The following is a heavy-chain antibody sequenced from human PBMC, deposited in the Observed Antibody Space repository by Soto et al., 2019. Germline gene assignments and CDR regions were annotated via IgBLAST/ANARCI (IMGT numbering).Heavy chain of an antibody. V-gene: IGHV3-33*01. CDR2: IWYDGSNK. J-gene: IGHJ5*02. CDR1: GCTFSSYG. Sequence: QVQLMESGGGVVQPGRSLRLSCAASGCTFSSYGMHWVRQAPGKGLEWVAVIWYDGSNKYYADSVKGRFTISRDNSKNTLYLQMNSLRAEDTAVYYCAGRFTSGIAAAGTPDWFDLWGLGTLVTVSS. D-gene: IGHD6-13*01. CDR3: AGRFTSGIAAAGTPDWFDL.